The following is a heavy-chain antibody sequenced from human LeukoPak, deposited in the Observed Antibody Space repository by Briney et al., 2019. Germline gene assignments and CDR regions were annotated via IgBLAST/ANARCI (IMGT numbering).Heavy chain of an antibody. Sequence: GGSLRLSCAASGFTFSSYAMSWVHQAPGKGLEWVSAISGSGGSTYYADSVKGRFTISRDNSKNTLYLQMNSLRAEDTAVYYCAKSRTFGGVIVLTSDYWGQGTLVTVSS. D-gene: IGHD3-16*02. V-gene: IGHV3-23*01. CDR1: GFTFSSYA. CDR3: AKSRTFGGVIVLTSDY. CDR2: ISGSGGST. J-gene: IGHJ4*02.